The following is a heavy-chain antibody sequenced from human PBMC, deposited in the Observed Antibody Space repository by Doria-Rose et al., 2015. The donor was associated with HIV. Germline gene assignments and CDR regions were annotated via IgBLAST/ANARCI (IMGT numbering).Heavy chain of an antibody. V-gene: IGHV2-26*01. D-gene: IGHD6-13*01. J-gene: IGHJ4*02. Sequence: QDSGPVLVKPTETLTLTCTVSGVSLSSPGMGVSWIRQPPGKALEWLAYIFSDDERSYKTSLKSRLTISRGTSKSQVVLTMTDKDPVDTATYYCARIKSSRWYHKYYFDFWGQGTLVIVSA. CDR1: GVSLSSPGMG. CDR2: IFSDDER. CDR3: ARIKSSRWYHKYYFDF.